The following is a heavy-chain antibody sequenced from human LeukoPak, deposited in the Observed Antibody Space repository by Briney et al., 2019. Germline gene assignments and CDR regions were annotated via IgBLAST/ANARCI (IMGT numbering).Heavy chain of an antibody. CDR1: GGSISSYY. Sequence: SETLSLTCTVSGGSISSYYWSWIRQPPGKGLEWIGYIYYSGSTNYNPSLKSRVTISVDTSKNQFSLELSSVTAADTAVYYCARDRREYYYYYMDVWGKGTTVTVSS. CDR2: IYYSGST. V-gene: IGHV4-59*01. CDR3: ARDRREYYYYYMDV. J-gene: IGHJ6*03.